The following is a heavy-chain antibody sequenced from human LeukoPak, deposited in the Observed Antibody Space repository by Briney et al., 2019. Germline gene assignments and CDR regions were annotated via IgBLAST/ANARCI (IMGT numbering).Heavy chain of an antibody. D-gene: IGHD3-10*01. J-gene: IGHJ4*02. Sequence: SETLSLTCTVSGYSISSGYYWGWIRQPPGKGLEWIGSIYHSGSTNYNPSLKSRVTISVDTSKNQFSLKLSSVTAADTAVYYCARRVTRYGSGSYSSNYFDYWGQGTLVTVSS. CDR1: GYSISSGYY. V-gene: IGHV4-38-2*02. CDR2: IYHSGST. CDR3: ARRVTRYGSGSYSSNYFDY.